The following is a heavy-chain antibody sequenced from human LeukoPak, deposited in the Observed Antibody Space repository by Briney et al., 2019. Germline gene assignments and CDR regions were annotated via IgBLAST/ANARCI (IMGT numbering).Heavy chain of an antibody. V-gene: IGHV1-18*01. D-gene: IGHD3-3*01. Sequence: ASVKVSCKASGYTFTSYGISWVRQAPGQGLEWMGWISAYNGNTNYAQKLQGRVTMTTDTSTSTAYMELRSLRPDDTAVYYCARDSRSPFLEWLSPRKYYYYGMDVWGQGTTVTVSS. J-gene: IGHJ6*02. CDR1: GYTFTSYG. CDR3: ARDSRSPFLEWLSPRKYYYYGMDV. CDR2: ISAYNGNT.